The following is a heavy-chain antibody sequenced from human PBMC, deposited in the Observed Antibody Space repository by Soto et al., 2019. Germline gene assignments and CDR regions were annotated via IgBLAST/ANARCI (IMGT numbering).Heavy chain of an antibody. Sequence: SETLSLTCTVSDGSISTYYWSWIRQPAGKGLEWVGRIYTNGSTSYSPSLKSRLTMSVDTSKKQLSLKLSSVTAADTAVYYCARDRTVDYVDYYFDYWGQGTLVT. CDR2: IYTNGST. D-gene: IGHD3-10*02. J-gene: IGHJ4*02. CDR1: DGSISTYY. V-gene: IGHV4-4*07. CDR3: ARDRTVDYVDYYFDY.